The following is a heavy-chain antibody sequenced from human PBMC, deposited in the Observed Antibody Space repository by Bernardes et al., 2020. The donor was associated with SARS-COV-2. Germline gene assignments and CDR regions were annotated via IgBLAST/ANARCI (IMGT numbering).Heavy chain of an antibody. D-gene: IGHD2-15*01. J-gene: IGHJ6*02. CDR2: ISSSGGST. CDR1: GFTFSSYA. V-gene: IGHV3-23*01. Sequence: GGSLRLSCAASGFTFSSYAMSGVRQAPGKGLEWVSAISSSGGSTYYADSVKGRFTISRDNSKNTLYMQMNSVRAEDTAVYYSFGSDLYCSGGSCAPGMDVWSQGTTVTVSS. CDR3: FGSDLYCSGGSCAPGMDV.